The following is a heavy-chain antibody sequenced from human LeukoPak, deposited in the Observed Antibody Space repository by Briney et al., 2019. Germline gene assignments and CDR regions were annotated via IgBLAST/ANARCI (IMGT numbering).Heavy chain of an antibody. CDR2: ISAYNGNT. CDR3: ARGHDSDLYNCFEP. V-gene: IGHV1-18*01. CDR1: GYTFTSYG. Sequence: ASVKVSCKASGYTFTSYGISWLRQAPGQGLEWMGWISAYNGNTNYAQKLQGRVTVTTDTSTSTAYMELRSLRSDGTAVYYCARGHDSDLYNCFEPWGQGTLVTVSS. J-gene: IGHJ5*02. D-gene: IGHD3-16*02.